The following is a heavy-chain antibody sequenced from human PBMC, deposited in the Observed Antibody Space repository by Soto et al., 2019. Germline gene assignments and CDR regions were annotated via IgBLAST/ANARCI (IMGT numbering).Heavy chain of an antibody. CDR2: VSGSGVSK. Sequence: EVQLLESGGGLVQPGGSLRLSCAASGFTFSSYAMSWVRQAPGKGLGWVSAVSGSGVSKYYADSVKGRFTISRDNSKKLLFLQMNSRGDEDTALYYCAKGRTSGGFPTANRFDPWGQGTLVTVSS. D-gene: IGHD3-10*01. CDR3: AKGRTSGGFPTANRFDP. CDR1: GFTFSSYA. J-gene: IGHJ5*02. V-gene: IGHV3-23*01.